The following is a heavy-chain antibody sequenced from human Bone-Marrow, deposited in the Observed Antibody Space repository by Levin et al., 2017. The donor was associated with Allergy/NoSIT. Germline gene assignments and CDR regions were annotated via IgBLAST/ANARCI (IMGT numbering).Heavy chain of an antibody. V-gene: IGHV4-59*01. D-gene: IGHD5-18*01. CDR1: GGSISSYY. J-gene: IGHJ4*02. Sequence: SETLSLTCTVSGGSISSYYWSWIRQPPGKGLEWIGYIYYSGSTNYNPSLKSRVTISVDTSKNQFSLKLNSVTAADTAVYYCARVVESLGYSYGLHSDYWGQGTQVTVSS. CDR2: IYYSGST. CDR3: ARVVESLGYSYGLHSDY.